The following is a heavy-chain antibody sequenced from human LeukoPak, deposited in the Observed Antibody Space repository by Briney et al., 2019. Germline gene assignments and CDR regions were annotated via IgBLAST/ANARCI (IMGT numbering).Heavy chain of an antibody. V-gene: IGHV3-74*01. Sequence: GGCLRLSCASSAFNFTAYWMHWVRQDPRQGLLWVARINSDGTTTNYADSVKGRFTISRDNAKNTLFLQMNSLRAEDTAVYFCAVSNGGYGPWGQGALVTVSS. CDR1: AFNFTAYW. CDR3: AVSNGGYGP. CDR2: INSDGTTT. J-gene: IGHJ5*02. D-gene: IGHD5-12*01.